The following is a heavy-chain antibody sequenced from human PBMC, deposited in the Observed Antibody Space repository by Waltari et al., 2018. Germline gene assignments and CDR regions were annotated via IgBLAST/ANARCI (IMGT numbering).Heavy chain of an antibody. CDR3: ARGVGRFLEWLLPSDD. CDR2: SYYSGST. D-gene: IGHD3-3*01. CDR1: GGSISSSSYY. Sequence: QLQLQESGPGLVKPSETLSLTCTVSGGSISSSSYYWGWIRQPPGKGLEWIGGSYYSGSTYYHPALTSRVTISVDTSKNQCSLKLSSVTAADTAVYYGARGVGRFLEWLLPSDDWGQGTLVTVSS. V-gene: IGHV4-39*07. J-gene: IGHJ4*02.